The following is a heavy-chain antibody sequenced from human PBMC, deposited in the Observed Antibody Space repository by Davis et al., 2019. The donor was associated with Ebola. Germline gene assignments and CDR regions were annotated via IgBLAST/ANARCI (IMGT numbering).Heavy chain of an antibody. D-gene: IGHD4-17*01. Sequence: GESLKISCAASGFTFSSYAMSWVRQAPGKGLKWVSAISGSGDTTYSADSVKGRFTISRDNSKNTLYLQMNNLRLEDTAVYYCAGAPRDGDYSWITPWGQGARVTVSS. CDR2: ISGSGDTT. CDR3: AGAPRDGDYSWITP. CDR1: GFTFSSYA. J-gene: IGHJ5*02. V-gene: IGHV3-23*01.